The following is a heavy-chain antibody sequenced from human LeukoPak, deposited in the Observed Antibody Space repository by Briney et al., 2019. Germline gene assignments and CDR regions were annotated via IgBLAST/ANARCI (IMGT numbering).Heavy chain of an antibody. Sequence: GGSLRLSCAASGFIFSSYSMNWVRQAPGKGLEWVSSISTSSSAIYYADSVKGRFTISRDNAKNSLFLQMDSLRVEDTAVYYCARAYCSSTSCFEWGQGTLVTVSS. D-gene: IGHD2-2*01. V-gene: IGHV3-48*01. CDR1: GFIFSSYS. CDR2: ISTSSSAI. CDR3: ARAYCSSTSCFE. J-gene: IGHJ4*02.